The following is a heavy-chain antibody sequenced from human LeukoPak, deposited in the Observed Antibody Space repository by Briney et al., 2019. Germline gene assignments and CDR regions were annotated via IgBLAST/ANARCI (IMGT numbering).Heavy chain of an antibody. D-gene: IGHD4-11*01. CDR3: AKNDDYNGAYYFDH. CDR2: INPDSGDT. CDR1: GYTFIGHC. V-gene: IGHV1-2*02. J-gene: IGHJ4*02. Sequence: ASVKVSCKASGYTFIGHCLHWVRQAPGQGLEWMGWINPDSGDTHYPQNFRDRVTLTRDTSISTAYMELSRLTFNDTAVYFCAKNDDYNGAYYFDHWGQGTLLAVSS.